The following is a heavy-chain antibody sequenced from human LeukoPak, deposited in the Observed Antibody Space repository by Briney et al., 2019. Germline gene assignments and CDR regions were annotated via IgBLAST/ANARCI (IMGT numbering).Heavy chain of an antibody. CDR1: GGSVTTYY. D-gene: IGHD3-10*01. CDR3: ARVYGSRAFDI. J-gene: IGHJ3*02. V-gene: IGHV4-4*07. CDR2: ICLSGST. Sequence: SETLSLTCTVSGGSVTTYYWSWIRQPAGKGLEWIGRICLSGSTNYNPSLESRVTLSADTSKNQFSLKMSSVTAADTGVYYCARVYGSRAFDIWGQGTLVTVSS.